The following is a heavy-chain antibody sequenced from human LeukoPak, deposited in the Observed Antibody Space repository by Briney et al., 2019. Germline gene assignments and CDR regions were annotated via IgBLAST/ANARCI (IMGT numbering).Heavy chain of an antibody. CDR3: AKPISGGLAVTADWFHP. V-gene: IGHV3-23*01. J-gene: IGHJ5*01. Sequence: GGSLRLSCAASGFTFSSYEMNWVRQPPGKGLEWVSTINANSGTTSYAASVRGRFTISRDNSKNTLYLQLNTLRADDTATYYCAKPISGGLAVTADWFHPWGQGTLVVVSS. CDR2: INANSGTT. D-gene: IGHD6-19*01. CDR1: GFTFSSYE.